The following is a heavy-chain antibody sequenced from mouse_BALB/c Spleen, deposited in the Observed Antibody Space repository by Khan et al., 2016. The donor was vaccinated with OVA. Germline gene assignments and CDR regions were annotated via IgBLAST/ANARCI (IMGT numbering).Heavy chain of an antibody. CDR2: IWSAGST. Sequence: QVQLKESGPGLVQPSQSLSITCTVSGFSLTNYSVHWVRQSPGKGLEWLGVIWSAGSTDYNAAFISRLTIRKDNSRSQVFFIMNSLQPNDTAIYYWSRRGYEYGRGALFAYWGQGTLVTVSA. D-gene: IGHD2-4*01. V-gene: IGHV2-2*02. J-gene: IGHJ3*01. CDR3: SRRGYEYGRGALFAY. CDR1: GFSLTNYS.